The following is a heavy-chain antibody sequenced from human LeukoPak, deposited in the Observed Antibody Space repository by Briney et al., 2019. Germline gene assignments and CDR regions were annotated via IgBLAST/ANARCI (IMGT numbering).Heavy chain of an antibody. V-gene: IGHV4-61*02. Sequence: SETLSLTCTVSGGSISSGSYYWSWIRQPAGKGLEWIGRIYTSGSTNYNSSLKSRVTISVDTSKNQFSLKLSSVTAADTAVYYCARVRYYYDSNGFNWFDPWGQGTLVTVSS. CDR2: IYTSGST. D-gene: IGHD3-22*01. CDR3: ARVRYYYDSNGFNWFDP. J-gene: IGHJ5*02. CDR1: GGSISSGSYY.